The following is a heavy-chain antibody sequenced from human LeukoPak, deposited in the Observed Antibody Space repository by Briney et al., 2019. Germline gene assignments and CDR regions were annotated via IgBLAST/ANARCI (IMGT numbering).Heavy chain of an antibody. V-gene: IGHV3-30*02. CDR3: ARIAARRPPVDY. CDR2: IRYDGSNK. Sequence: GGSLRLSCAASGFTFSSYAMSWVRQAPGKGLEWVAFIRYDGSNKYYADSVKGRFTISRDNSKNTLYLQMNSLRAEDTAVYYCARIAARRPPVDYWGQGTLVTVSS. D-gene: IGHD6-6*01. J-gene: IGHJ4*02. CDR1: GFTFSSYA.